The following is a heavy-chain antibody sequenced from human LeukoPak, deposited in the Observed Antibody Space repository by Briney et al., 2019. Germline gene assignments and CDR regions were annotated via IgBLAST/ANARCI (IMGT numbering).Heavy chain of an antibody. CDR3: ATGTGSGWPFDY. V-gene: IGHV1-24*01. CDR2: FDPEDGET. Sequence: ASVKVSCKVSGYTLTELSMHWVRQAPGKGLEWMGGFDPEDGETIYAQKFQGRVNMTEDTSTDTAYMELSSLRSEDTAVYYCATGTGSGWPFDYWGQGTLVTVSS. D-gene: IGHD6-19*01. CDR1: GYTLTELS. J-gene: IGHJ4*02.